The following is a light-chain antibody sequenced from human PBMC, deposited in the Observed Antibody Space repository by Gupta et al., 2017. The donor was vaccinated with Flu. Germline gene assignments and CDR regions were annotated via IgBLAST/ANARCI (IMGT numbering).Light chain of an antibody. Sequence: VTIGQPASISCSSSQSLVNRDGNSYLNCFQQRPGQSPRRLIYKGSNRDSAVPDRFSGSGSGTDFTLKIIRGVAEDVVIYYCSQGKDWPQTLGQGTKVEIK. CDR1: QSLVNRDGNSY. J-gene: IGKJ1*01. CDR3: SQGKDWPQT. V-gene: IGKV2-30*01. CDR2: KGS.